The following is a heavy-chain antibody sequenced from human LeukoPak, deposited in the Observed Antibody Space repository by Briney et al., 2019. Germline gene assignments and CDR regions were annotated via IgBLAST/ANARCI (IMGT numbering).Heavy chain of an antibody. CDR3: AKGSQLYELVRSFDY. J-gene: IGHJ4*02. D-gene: IGHD2-2*01. Sequence: PGGSLRLSCAASGFTFSSYAMSWVRQAPGKGLEWVSAISGSGGSTYYADSVKGRFTISRDNSKNTLYLQMNSLRAEDTAVYYCAKGSQLYELVRSFDYWGQGTLVTVSS. CDR1: GFTFSSYA. CDR2: ISGSGGST. V-gene: IGHV3-23*01.